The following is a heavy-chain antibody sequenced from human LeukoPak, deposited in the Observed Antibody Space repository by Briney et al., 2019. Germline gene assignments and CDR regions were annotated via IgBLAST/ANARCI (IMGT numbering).Heavy chain of an antibody. V-gene: IGHV3-11*01. CDR3: AKDLSPISGYSKGFDY. J-gene: IGHJ4*02. CDR2: ISSSGSTI. Sequence: GGSLRLSCAASGFTFSDYYMSWIRQAPGKGLEWVSYISSSGSTIYYADSVKGRFTISRDNAKNSLYLQMNSLRAEDTAVYYCAKDLSPISGYSKGFDYWGQGTLVTVSS. CDR1: GFTFSDYY. D-gene: IGHD5-12*01.